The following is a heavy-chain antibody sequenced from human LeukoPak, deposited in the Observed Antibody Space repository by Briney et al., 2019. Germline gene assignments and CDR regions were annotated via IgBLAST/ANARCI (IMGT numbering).Heavy chain of an antibody. CDR2: ISNSGSTI. J-gene: IGHJ4*02. D-gene: IGHD6-13*01. Sequence: GGSLRLSCAASGFTFSDYYMSWVRQVPGKGLEWVSYISNSGSTIYYADSVKGRFTVSRDNAMNSLYLQMNSLRAEDTALYYCARGYSSSWYTGYFDYWGQGTLVTVSS. CDR3: ARGYSSSWYTGYFDY. V-gene: IGHV3-11*01. CDR1: GFTFSDYY.